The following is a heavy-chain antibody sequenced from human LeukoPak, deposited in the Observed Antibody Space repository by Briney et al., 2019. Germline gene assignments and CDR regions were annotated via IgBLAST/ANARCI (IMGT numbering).Heavy chain of an antibody. CDR2: IYYSGST. Sequence: SETLSLTCTVSGGSISSYYWSWIRQPPGKGLEWIGSIYYSGSTYYNPSLKSRVTISVDTSKKQFSLKLRSVTAADTAVYYCARVSGYDWESFYDYWGQGTLVTVSS. CDR3: ARVSGYDWESFYDY. V-gene: IGHV4-59*01. CDR1: GGSISSYY. J-gene: IGHJ4*02. D-gene: IGHD5-12*01.